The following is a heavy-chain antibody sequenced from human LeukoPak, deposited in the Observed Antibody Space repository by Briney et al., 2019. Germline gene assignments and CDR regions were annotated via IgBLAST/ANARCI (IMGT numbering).Heavy chain of an antibody. Sequence: ASVKVSCKASGYTFTSYYMHWVRQAPGQGLEWMGIINPSGGSTSYAQKLQGRVTMTRDTSTSTVYMELSSLRSEDTAVYYCARDSIAVGSFDYWGQGTLVTVSS. CDR3: ARDSIAVGSFDY. J-gene: IGHJ4*02. D-gene: IGHD6-19*01. CDR2: INPSGGST. CDR1: GYTFTSYY. V-gene: IGHV1-46*01.